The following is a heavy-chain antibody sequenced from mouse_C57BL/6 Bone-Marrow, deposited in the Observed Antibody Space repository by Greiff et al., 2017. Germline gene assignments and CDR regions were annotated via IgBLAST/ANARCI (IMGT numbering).Heavy chain of an antibody. CDR1: GYSITSGYY. Sequence: EVQLVESGPGLVKPSQSLSLTCSVTGYSITSGYYWNWIRQFPGNKLEWMGYISYDGSNNYNPSLKNRISIPRDTSKNQFFLKLNSVTTEDTATYYCARDLGGLLPWYFDVWGTGTTVTVSS. CDR2: ISYDGSN. CDR3: ARDLGGLLPWYFDV. D-gene: IGHD2-3*01. J-gene: IGHJ1*03. V-gene: IGHV3-6*01.